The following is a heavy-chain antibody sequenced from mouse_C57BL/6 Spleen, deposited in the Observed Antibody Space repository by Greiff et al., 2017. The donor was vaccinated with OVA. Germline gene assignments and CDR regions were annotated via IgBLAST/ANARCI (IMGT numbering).Heavy chain of an antibody. V-gene: IGHV1-81*01. CDR2: IYPRSGNT. CDR3: ADYYGSSYPAY. D-gene: IGHD1-1*01. CDR1: GYTFTSYG. Sequence: QVQLQQSGAELARPGASVKLSCKASGYTFTSYGISWVKQRTGQGLEWIGEIYPRSGNTYYNEKFKGKATFTADKSSSTAYMELRSLTSEDSAVYFCADYYGSSYPAYWGQGTLVTVSA. J-gene: IGHJ3*01.